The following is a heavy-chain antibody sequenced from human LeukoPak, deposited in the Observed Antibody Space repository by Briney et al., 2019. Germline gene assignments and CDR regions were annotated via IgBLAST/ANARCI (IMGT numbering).Heavy chain of an antibody. V-gene: IGHV4-30-4*08. J-gene: IGHJ3*02. Sequence: SETLSLTCTVSGGSISSSSYYWGWIRQPPGKGLEWIGYIYYSGSTYYNPSLKSRVTISVDTSKNQFSLKLSSVTAADTAVYYCARVSGSGSRDAFDIWGQGTMVTVSS. D-gene: IGHD1-26*01. CDR1: GGSISSSSYY. CDR2: IYYSGST. CDR3: ARVSGSGSRDAFDI.